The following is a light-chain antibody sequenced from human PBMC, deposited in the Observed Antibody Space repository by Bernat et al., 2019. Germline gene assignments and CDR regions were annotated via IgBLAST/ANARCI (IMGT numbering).Light chain of an antibody. CDR3: QQSDISPFT. CDR1: QSVGRMY. J-gene: IGKJ3*01. V-gene: IGKV3-20*01. CDR2: GAS. Sequence: EIVLTQSPDTLSLSPGATATVSCRASQSVGRMYLSWYQQRLGQAPTLLIHGASGRGPGIPDRFSGSGSGTDFSLTISRLEPEDFAVYYCQQSDISPFTFGPGTKVDIK.